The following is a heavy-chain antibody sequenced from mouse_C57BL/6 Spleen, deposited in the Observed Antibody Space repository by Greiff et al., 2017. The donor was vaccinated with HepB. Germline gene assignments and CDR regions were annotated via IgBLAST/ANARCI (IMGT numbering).Heavy chain of an antibody. J-gene: IGHJ1*03. Sequence: EVKVEESGAELVKPGASVKLSCTASGFNIKDYYMHWVKQRTEQGLEWIGRIDPEDGETKYAPKFQGKATITADTSSNTAYLQLSSLTSEDTAVYYCARRDLFITTAHWYFDVWGTGTTVTVSS. CDR2: IDPEDGET. CDR1: GFNIKDYY. V-gene: IGHV14-2*01. D-gene: IGHD1-1*01. CDR3: ARRDLFITTAHWYFDV.